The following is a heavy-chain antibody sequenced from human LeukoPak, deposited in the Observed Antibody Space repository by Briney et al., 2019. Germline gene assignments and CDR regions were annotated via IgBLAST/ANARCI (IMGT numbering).Heavy chain of an antibody. CDR2: ISNDGGGT. CDR3: ARDDPQVGFDY. Sequence: PGGSLRLSCAASGFIFNNYGLVWVRQAPGKGLEWVSAISNDGGGTTYADFVKGRFSVSRDNSKNTLYLQMNSLRAEDTAVYYCARDDPQVGFDYWGQGTLVTVSS. CDR1: GFIFNNYG. V-gene: IGHV3-23*01. J-gene: IGHJ4*02.